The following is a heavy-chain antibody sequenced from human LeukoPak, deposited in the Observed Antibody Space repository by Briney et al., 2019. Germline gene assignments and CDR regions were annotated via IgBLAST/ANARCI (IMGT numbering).Heavy chain of an antibody. CDR2: IIPIFGTA. J-gene: IGHJ6*02. CDR1: GGTFSSYA. Sequence: SVKVSCKASGGTFSSYAISWVRQAPGQGLEWMGGIIPIFGTANYAQKFQGRVTITADESTSTAYMELSSLRSEDAAVYYCARVGEGYYYYYGMDVWGQGTTVTVSS. CDR3: ARVGEGYYYYYGMDV. D-gene: IGHD3-10*01. V-gene: IGHV1-69*13.